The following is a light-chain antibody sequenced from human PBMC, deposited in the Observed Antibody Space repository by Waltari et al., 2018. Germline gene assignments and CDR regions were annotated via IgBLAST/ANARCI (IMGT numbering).Light chain of an antibody. CDR2: GGS. V-gene: IGKV2-40*01. Sequence: DIVVTQTPLSLPVTPGEPASISCRSRQSLLHTNGKTYLHWYLQKAGQSPQLLIYGGSNRASGLPDRFSGSGSGTDFPLKISMVAAEDVGVYYCVQAIAYPPTFGGGTKVEIK. CDR3: VQAIAYPPT. CDR1: QSLLHTNGKTY. J-gene: IGKJ4*01.